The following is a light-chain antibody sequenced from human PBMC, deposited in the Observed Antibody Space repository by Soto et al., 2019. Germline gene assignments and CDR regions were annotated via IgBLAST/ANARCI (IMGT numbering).Light chain of an antibody. V-gene: IGKV3-11*01. J-gene: IGKJ5*01. Sequence: EIVLTQSPATLSLSPGERATLSCRASQSISSYLAWYQQKPGRAPRLLIYDASDRATGVPARFTGSGSGTDFTLTISSLEPEDFAVYFCQQRRNWPPITLGQGTRMEIK. CDR3: QQRRNWPPIT. CDR2: DAS. CDR1: QSISSY.